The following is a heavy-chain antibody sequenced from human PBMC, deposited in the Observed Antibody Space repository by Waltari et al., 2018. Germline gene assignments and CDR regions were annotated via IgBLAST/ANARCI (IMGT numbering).Heavy chain of an antibody. V-gene: IGHV3-21*02. CDR1: GFTFSRYT. CDR2: ISGSSSLR. CDR3: VRGDRRDV. J-gene: IGHJ6*02. Sequence: EVQLVESGGGLVKPGESLRVSCVGSGFTFSRYTLTWVRQAPGKGLEYVSSISGSSSLRYYAGSIRGRFIISRDNAENSVYLQMNSLRAEDSAGYYCVRGDRRDVWGQWTTVTVSS.